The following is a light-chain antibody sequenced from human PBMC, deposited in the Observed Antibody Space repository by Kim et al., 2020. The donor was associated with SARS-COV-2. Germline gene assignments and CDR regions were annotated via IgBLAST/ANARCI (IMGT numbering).Light chain of an antibody. CDR1: ELGHKH. V-gene: IGLV3-1*01. CDR2: YDN. J-gene: IGLJ2*01. CDR3: QAWDSTTVV. Sequence: VSPGQTASITCSGDELGHKHACWYQQKPGQSPVLVIYYDNKRPSGIRERFSGSISGDTATLTISGTQAVDEADYYCQAWDSTTVVFGGGTQLTVL.